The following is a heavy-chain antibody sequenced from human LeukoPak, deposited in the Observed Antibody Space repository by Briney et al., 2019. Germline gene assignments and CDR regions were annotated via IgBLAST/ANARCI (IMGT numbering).Heavy chain of an antibody. CDR2: IIPIFDTA. D-gene: IGHD6-25*01. CDR1: GYTFTSYA. J-gene: IGHJ4*02. Sequence: SVKVSCKASGYTFTSYAISWVRQAPGQGLEWMGGIIPIFDTANYAQKFQDRVTITADESTSTAYMELSSLRSEDTAVYYCARDLLSGLNDYWGQGTLVTVSS. CDR3: ARDLLSGLNDY. V-gene: IGHV1-69*13.